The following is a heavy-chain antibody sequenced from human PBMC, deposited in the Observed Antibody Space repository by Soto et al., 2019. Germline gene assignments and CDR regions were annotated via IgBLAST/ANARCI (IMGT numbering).Heavy chain of an antibody. CDR2: ISYDGSNK. D-gene: IGHD6-13*01. CDR3: AKDGSSSWEQIYYYYYGMDV. CDR1: GFTFSSYG. J-gene: IGHJ6*02. Sequence: GGSLRLSCAASGFTFSSYGMHWVRQAPGKGLEWVAVISYDGSNKYYADSVKGRFTISRDNSKNTLYLQMNSLRAEDTAVYYCAKDGSSSWEQIYYYYYGMDVWGQGTTVTVSS. V-gene: IGHV3-30*18.